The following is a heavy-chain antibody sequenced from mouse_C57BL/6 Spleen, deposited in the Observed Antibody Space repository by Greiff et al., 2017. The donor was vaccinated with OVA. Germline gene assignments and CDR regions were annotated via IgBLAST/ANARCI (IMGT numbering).Heavy chain of an antibody. D-gene: IGHD1-1*01. CDR3: TRGVYYYGSSYEHFDV. CDR2: IDPETGGT. CDR1: GYTFTDYE. Sequence: QVQLKESGAELVRPGASVTLSCKASGYTFTDYEMHWVKQTPVHGLEWIGAIDPETGGTAYNQKFKGKAILTADKSSSTAYMELRSLTSEDSAVYYCTRGVYYYGSSYEHFDVWGTGTTVTVSS. V-gene: IGHV1-15*01. J-gene: IGHJ1*03.